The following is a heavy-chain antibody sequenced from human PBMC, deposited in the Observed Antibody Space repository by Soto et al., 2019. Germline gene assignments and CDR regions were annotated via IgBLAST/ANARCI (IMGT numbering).Heavy chain of an antibody. CDR3: VKEGLLAVYYGMDV. D-gene: IGHD2-2*01. V-gene: IGHV3-23*01. CDR1: GFTFSNYA. Sequence: EVQLLESGGGLVQPGGSLRLSCVASGFTFSNYAMSWVRQSPRKGLEWVSAISGSGGATYYSESVKGRLPISRDNSENKVYLQMNGLRAEESAVYYCVKEGLLAVYYGMDVWGQGTTVTVSS. J-gene: IGHJ6*02. CDR2: ISGSGGAT.